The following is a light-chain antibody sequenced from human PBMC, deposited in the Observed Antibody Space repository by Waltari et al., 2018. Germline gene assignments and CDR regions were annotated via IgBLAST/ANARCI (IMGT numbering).Light chain of an antibody. CDR1: SNNVGNLG. CDR3: STWDSSLSGWV. V-gene: IGLV10-54*04. CDR2: RNT. Sequence: QAGLTQPPSVSKALRQTATLTCTGNSNNVGNLGADWLQQHQGHPPKLVSYRNTARPSGISERFSASRSGNTASLTIAGLEAEDEADYYCSTWDSSLSGWVFGGGTKLTVL. J-gene: IGLJ3*02.